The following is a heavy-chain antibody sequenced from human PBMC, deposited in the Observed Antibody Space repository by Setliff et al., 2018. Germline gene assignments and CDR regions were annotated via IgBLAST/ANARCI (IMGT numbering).Heavy chain of an antibody. J-gene: IGHJ6*03. CDR2: VIPLFGTT. CDR1: GYTFTSYA. CDR3: AREKVVVVSATSYHYYMDV. Sequence: GASVKVSCKASGYTFTSYAVHWVRQAPGQGLEWMGGVIPLFGTTNYAQEFQGRVTITTDESTNTAYMELSSLRSEDTAMYYCAREKVVVVSATSYHYYMDVWGKGTTVTVSS. V-gene: IGHV1-69*05. D-gene: IGHD2-15*01.